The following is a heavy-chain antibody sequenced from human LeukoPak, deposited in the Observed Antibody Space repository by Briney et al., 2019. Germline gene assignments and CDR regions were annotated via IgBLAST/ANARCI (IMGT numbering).Heavy chain of an antibody. D-gene: IGHD5-12*01. Sequence: SETLSLTCIVSGGSVSSGSYYWIWIRQPPGKGLEWIGYIYNSVRTNYNPSLKSRVTISVDTSKNQLSLKLSSVTAADTAVYFCVRDFAATIDHYYYGMDVWGQGTTVTVSS. J-gene: IGHJ6*02. CDR1: GGSVSSGSYY. V-gene: IGHV4-61*01. CDR2: IYNSVRT. CDR3: VRDFAATIDHYYYGMDV.